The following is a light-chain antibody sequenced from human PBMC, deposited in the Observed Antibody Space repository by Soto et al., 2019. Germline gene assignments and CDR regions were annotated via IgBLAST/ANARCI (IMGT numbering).Light chain of an antibody. Sequence: DIQMTQFPSSVSASVGDTVTITCRANQAIDDWLAWYQQKPGQAPKLLMYGSSTLQSGVPSHFSGSRSGTNFLLTVTGLQTGDFATYFCQQAKDFPLTFGGGTKVEIK. CDR3: QQAKDFPLT. CDR1: QAIDDW. J-gene: IGKJ4*01. CDR2: GSS. V-gene: IGKV1-12*01.